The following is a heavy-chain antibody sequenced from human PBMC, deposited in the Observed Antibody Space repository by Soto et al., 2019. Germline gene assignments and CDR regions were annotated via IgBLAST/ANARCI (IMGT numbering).Heavy chain of an antibody. CDR3: AKDRKLNYYDSSGYYYGFDY. CDR1: GFTFSSYA. J-gene: IGHJ4*02. CDR2: ISGSGGST. V-gene: IGHV3-23*01. Sequence: GGSLRLSCAASGFTFSSYAMSWVRQAPGKGLEWVSAISGSGGSTYYADSVKGRFTIPRDNAKNTLYLQMNSLRAEDTAVYYCAKDRKLNYYDSSGYYYGFDYWGQGTLVTVSS. D-gene: IGHD3-22*01.